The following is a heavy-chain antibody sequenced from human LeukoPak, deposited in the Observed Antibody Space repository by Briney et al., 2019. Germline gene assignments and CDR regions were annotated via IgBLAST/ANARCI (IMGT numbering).Heavy chain of an antibody. V-gene: IGHV4-4*07. CDR1: GGSISTYY. CDR3: TRDHGTHFDY. CDR2: IYITGNT. Sequence: PSETLSLTCTVSGGSISTYYWGWIRQPAGKGLEWIGRIYITGNTNYNPSLKSRVTMSVDTSKNQFSLKLSSVTAADTAVYYCTRDHGTHFDYWGQGTPVTVSS. D-gene: IGHD1-1*01. J-gene: IGHJ4*02.